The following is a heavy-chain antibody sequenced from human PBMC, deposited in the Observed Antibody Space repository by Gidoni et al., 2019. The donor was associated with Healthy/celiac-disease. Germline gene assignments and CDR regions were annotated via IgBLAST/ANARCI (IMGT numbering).Heavy chain of an antibody. CDR1: GFTCSSYA. CDR3: AKEKWLVQFDDY. J-gene: IGHJ4*02. CDR2: ISGSGGST. Sequence: EVQLLESGGGLVQPGGSLRRACAASGFTCSSYAVSWVRQAPGTGLEWVAAISGSGGSTYYADSVKGRFTISRANSKITLYLQMNSLRAEDTAVYYCAKEKWLVQFDDYWGQGTLVTVSS. V-gene: IGHV3-23*01. D-gene: IGHD6-19*01.